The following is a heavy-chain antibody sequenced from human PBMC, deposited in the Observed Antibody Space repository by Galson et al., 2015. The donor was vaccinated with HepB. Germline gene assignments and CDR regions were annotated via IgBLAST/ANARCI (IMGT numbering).Heavy chain of an antibody. D-gene: IGHD5-12*01. V-gene: IGHV5-51*01. Sequence: QSGAEVKKPGESLKISCKGSGYSFTSYWIGWVRQMPGKGLEWMGIIYPGDSDTRYSPSFQGQVTISADKSISTAYLQWSSLKASDTAMYYCARHWMPRYSGYDRAGFDYWGQGTLVTVSS. CDR2: IYPGDSDT. J-gene: IGHJ4*02. CDR3: ARHWMPRYSGYDRAGFDY. CDR1: GYSFTSYW.